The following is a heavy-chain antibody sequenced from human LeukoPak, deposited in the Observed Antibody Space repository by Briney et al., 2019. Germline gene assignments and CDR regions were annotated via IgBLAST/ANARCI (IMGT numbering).Heavy chain of an antibody. CDR3: ARDLEAAADPGAFDI. CDR2: ISYDGSNE. Sequence: PGRSLRLSCAASGFTFSSYAMHWVRQAPGKGLEWVAVISYDGSNEYYADSVKGRFTISRDNSKNTLYLQMNSLRAEDTAVYYCARDLEAAADPGAFDIWGQGTMVTVSS. V-gene: IGHV3-30-3*01. D-gene: IGHD6-13*01. J-gene: IGHJ3*02. CDR1: GFTFSSYA.